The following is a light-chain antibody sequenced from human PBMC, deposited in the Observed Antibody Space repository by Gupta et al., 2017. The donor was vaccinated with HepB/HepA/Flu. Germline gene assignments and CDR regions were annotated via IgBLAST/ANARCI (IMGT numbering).Light chain of an antibody. Sequence: EIVMTQSPATLSVSPGERATLSCRASQSISTNLAWYQQKPGQAPRLLIYDASTRATGIPARFSGSRSGTDFTLTISSLQSEDFAVYYCQQYNNWPPWTFGQGTKMEIK. CDR3: QQYNNWPPWT. CDR1: QSISTN. CDR2: DAS. V-gene: IGKV3-15*01. J-gene: IGKJ1*01.